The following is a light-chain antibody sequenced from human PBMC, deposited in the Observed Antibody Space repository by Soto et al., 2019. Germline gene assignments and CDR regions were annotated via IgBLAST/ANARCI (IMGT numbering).Light chain of an antibody. CDR2: GAS. Sequence: IVLTQSQGTLSLSPGDRPTLSCRASQAVSNNYLAWCQQKPGQAPRVIMYGASRRATGIPDRFSGGGSGTDFTLTISRLEPEDFAVYFCQQYAGPPTTFGQGTRLEI. CDR3: QQYAGPPTT. J-gene: IGKJ5*01. V-gene: IGKV3-20*01. CDR1: QAVSNNY.